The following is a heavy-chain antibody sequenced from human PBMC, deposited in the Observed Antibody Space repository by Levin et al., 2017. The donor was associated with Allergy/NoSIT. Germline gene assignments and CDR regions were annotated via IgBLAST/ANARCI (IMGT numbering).Heavy chain of an antibody. D-gene: IGHD3-10*01. CDR1: GYSFTSYW. J-gene: IGHJ4*02. Sequence: GESLKISCKGSGYSFTSYWIGWVRQMPGKGLEWMGIIYPGDSDTRYSPSFQGQVTISADKSISTAYLQWSSLKASDTAMYYCARLSHRSLRYPTMVRGVPRGPIDYWGQGTLVTVSS. CDR3: ARLSHRSLRYPTMVRGVPRGPIDY. V-gene: IGHV5-51*01. CDR2: IYPGDSDT.